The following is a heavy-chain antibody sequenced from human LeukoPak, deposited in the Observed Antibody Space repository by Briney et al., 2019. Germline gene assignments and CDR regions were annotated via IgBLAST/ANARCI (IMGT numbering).Heavy chain of an antibody. D-gene: IGHD6-19*01. CDR2: IYHRGST. V-gene: IGHV4-38-2*02. J-gene: IGHJ4*02. CDR1: GYSISSGYY. CDR3: ARVVAVAGRDY. Sequence: SETLSLTCTVSGYSISSGYYWGWIRQPPGKGLEWIGSIYHRGSTYYNPSLKSRVTISVDTSKNQFSLKLSSVTAADTAVYYCARVVAVAGRDYWGQGTLVTVSS.